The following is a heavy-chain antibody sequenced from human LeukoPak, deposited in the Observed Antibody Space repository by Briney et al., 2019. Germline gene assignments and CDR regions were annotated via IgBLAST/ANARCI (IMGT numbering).Heavy chain of an antibody. J-gene: IGHJ4*02. CDR2: ISAYNGNT. CDR1: GYTFTTYG. CDR3: ARDIVVAPAATAPDY. D-gene: IGHD2-2*01. Sequence: ASVKVSCKASGYTFTTYGISWVRQAPGQGLEWMGWISAYNGNTNYAQKLQGRVIMTTDTSTSTAYMELRSLRSDDTAVYYCARDIVVAPAATAPDYWGQGTLVTVS. V-gene: IGHV1-18*01.